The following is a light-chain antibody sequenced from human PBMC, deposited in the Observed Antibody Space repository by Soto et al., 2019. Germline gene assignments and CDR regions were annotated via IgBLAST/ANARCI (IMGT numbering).Light chain of an antibody. CDR3: QQDNSFPPT. CDR1: QGLGSW. Sequence: DIQLAQSPSSVSASVGDRVTITCRASQGLGSWLAWYQQKPGKAPKLLIYAASTLQSGLPSRFSGSGSWSDFTLTISSLLPEDFASYHCQQDNSFPPTFGGGTKVVIQ. CDR2: AAS. V-gene: IGKV1D-12*01. J-gene: IGKJ4*01.